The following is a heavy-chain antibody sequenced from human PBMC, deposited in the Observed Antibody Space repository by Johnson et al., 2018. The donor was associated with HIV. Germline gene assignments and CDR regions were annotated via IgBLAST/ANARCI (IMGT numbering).Heavy chain of an antibody. CDR3: ARSLLWFGESNAFDI. D-gene: IGHD3-10*01. CDR2: IGTAGDT. CDR1: GFTFSSYD. Sequence: VKLVESGGGLVQPGGSLRLYCAASGFTFSSYDMHWVRQATGKGLEWVSAIGTAGDTYYPGSVKGRFTISRENAKNSLYLQMNSLRAGDTAVYYCARSLLWFGESNAFDIWGQGTMVTVSS. J-gene: IGHJ3*02. V-gene: IGHV3-13*01.